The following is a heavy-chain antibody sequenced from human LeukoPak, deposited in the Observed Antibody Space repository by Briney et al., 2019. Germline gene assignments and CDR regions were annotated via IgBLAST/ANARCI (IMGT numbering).Heavy chain of an antibody. J-gene: IGHJ3*02. CDR1: GGSISSGDYY. V-gene: IGHV4-30-4*01. CDR3: ALFPGEGDPFDI. CDR2: IYYSGST. Sequence: PLETLSLTCTVSGGSISSGDYYWSWIRQPPGKGLEWIGYIYYSGSTSYNPSLKSRLTISVDTSKNQFSLKLSSVTAADTAVYYCALFPGEGDPFDIWGQGTMVTVSS. D-gene: IGHD3-16*01.